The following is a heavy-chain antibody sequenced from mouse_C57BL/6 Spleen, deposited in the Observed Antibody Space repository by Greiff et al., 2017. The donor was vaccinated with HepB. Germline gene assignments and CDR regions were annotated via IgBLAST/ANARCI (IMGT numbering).Heavy chain of an antibody. D-gene: IGHD2-5*01. CDR3: ASLGSNYPFAY. CDR2: IDPSDSYT. V-gene: IGHV1-69*01. Sequence: VQLQQPGAELVMPGASVKLSCKASGYTFTSYWMHWVKQRPGQGLEWIGEIDPSDSYTNYNQKFKGKSTLTVDKSSSTAYMQLSSLTSEDSAVYYCASLGSNYPFAYWGQGTTLTVSS. CDR1: GYTFTSYW. J-gene: IGHJ2*01.